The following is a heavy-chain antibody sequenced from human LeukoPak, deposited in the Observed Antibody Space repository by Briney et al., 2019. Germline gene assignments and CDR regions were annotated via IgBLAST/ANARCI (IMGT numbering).Heavy chain of an antibody. D-gene: IGHD3-22*01. CDR2: ISAYNGNT. J-gene: IGHJ4*02. V-gene: IGHV1-18*01. CDR1: GYTFTSYG. CDR3: ARPCYDSSGYSKCLDY. Sequence: ASVKVSCKASGYTFTSYGISWLGQAPGHGLEWMGWISAYNGNTNYAQKLQGRVTMTTDTSTSTAYMELRSLRSDDTAVYYCARPCYDSSGYSKCLDYWGQGTLVTVSS.